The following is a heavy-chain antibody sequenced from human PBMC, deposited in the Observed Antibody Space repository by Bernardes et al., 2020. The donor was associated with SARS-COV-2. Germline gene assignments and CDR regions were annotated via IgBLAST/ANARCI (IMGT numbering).Heavy chain of an antibody. CDR2: SNTYNGTT. D-gene: IGHD2-15*01. CDR1: GYIFTNFG. Sequence: SKASGYIFTNFGISWVRQAPGQELEWMGWSNTYNGTTTYAQNLQGRVTMTTDTSTRTAYMELRSLRSDDTAVYYYARDIDCSGARCYSYYYFDYWGQRTLVTVSS. CDR3: ARDIDCSGARCYSYYYFDY. J-gene: IGHJ4*02. V-gene: IGHV1-18*01.